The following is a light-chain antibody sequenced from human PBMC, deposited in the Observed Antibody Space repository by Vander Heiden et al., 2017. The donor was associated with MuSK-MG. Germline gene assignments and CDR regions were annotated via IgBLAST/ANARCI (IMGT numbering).Light chain of an antibody. V-gene: IGLV2-11*01. CDR1: SRDVGGYGS. CDR2: DVT. Sequence: QSALTQPRSVSGSPGQSVTISCTGSSRDVGGYGSVSWYQQHPGKAPQLIIYDVTKRPSGVPDRFSGSKSGNTASLTISGLHADDEADYYCSSYADTTLYVFGIGTQVTGL. J-gene: IGLJ1*01. CDR3: SSYADTTLYV.